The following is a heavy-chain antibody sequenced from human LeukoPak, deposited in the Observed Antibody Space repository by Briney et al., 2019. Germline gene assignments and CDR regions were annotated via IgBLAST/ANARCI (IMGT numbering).Heavy chain of an antibody. J-gene: IGHJ4*02. CDR2: INHSGST. V-gene: IGHV4-34*01. D-gene: IGHD2-15*01. Sequence: SETLSLTCAVYGGSFSGYYWSWIRQPPGKGLEWIGEINHSGSTNYNPSLKSRVTISVDTSKNQFSLKLSSVTAADTAVYYCASEVVAATLDYWGPGTLVTVSS. CDR1: GGSFSGYY. CDR3: ASEVVAATLDY.